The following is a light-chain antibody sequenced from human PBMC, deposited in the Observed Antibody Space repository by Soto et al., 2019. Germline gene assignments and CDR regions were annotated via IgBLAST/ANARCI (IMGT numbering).Light chain of an antibody. CDR3: SSYAGSNHYV. V-gene: IGLV2-8*01. Sequence: QSALTQPPSASGSPGQSVTISCTGTSSDVGAYNYVSWYQQHPGKAPKLMIFEVSKRPSGVPDRFSGSKSGNTASLTVSGLQAEDEDDYYCSSYAGSNHYVFGTGTKLTVL. J-gene: IGLJ1*01. CDR1: SSDVGAYNY. CDR2: EVS.